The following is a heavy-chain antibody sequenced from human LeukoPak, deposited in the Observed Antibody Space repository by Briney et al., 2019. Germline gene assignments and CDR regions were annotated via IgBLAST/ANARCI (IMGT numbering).Heavy chain of an antibody. Sequence: GSLRLSCAASGFTFGSYWMSWVRQAPGKGLEWVAAVSGSGGSTYYADSVKGRFTISRDNSKNTLYLQMNSLRAEDTAVYYCAKDQGYSYGSSPNWFDPWGQGTLVTVSS. D-gene: IGHD5-18*01. CDR2: VSGSGGST. CDR3: AKDQGYSYGSSPNWFDP. J-gene: IGHJ5*02. V-gene: IGHV3-23*01. CDR1: GFTFGSYW.